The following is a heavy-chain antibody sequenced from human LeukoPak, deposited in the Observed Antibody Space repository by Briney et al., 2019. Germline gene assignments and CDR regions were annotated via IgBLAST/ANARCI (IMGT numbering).Heavy chain of an antibody. J-gene: IGHJ6*01. CDR1: GFTFSTYS. CDR2: INSDSNYI. CDR3: ARVPFGLYVMDV. D-gene: IGHD3-16*01. Sequence: GGSLRLSCAASGFTFSTYSMNWVRQAPGKGLEWVSSINSDSNYIYYADSLKGRFTISRDNAKNSLFLQMISLIAEDTAVYYCARVPFGLYVMDVWGQGTTVTVSS. V-gene: IGHV3-21*01.